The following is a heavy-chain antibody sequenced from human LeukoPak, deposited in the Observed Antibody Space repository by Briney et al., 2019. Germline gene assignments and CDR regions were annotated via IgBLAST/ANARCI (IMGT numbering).Heavy chain of an antibody. V-gene: IGHV3-11*04. J-gene: IGHJ4*02. Sequence: GGSLRLSCAASGFTFSDYYMTWIRQAPGKGLEWVSYISSGGTTKYYADSVKGRFTISRDNSKNTLYLQVDSPRAEDTAVYYCAIPGIAAAGETYLDYWGQGTLVTVSS. D-gene: IGHD6-13*01. CDR1: GFTFSDYY. CDR2: ISSGGTTK. CDR3: AIPGIAAAGETYLDY.